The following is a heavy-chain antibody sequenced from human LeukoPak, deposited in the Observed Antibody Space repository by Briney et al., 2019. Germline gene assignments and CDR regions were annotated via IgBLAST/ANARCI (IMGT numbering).Heavy chain of an antibody. J-gene: IGHJ4*02. D-gene: IGHD6-13*01. V-gene: IGHV1-18*01. CDR2: ISAYNGNT. Sequence: ASVMVSCTTSGYIFTTYGISWVRQAPGQGLEWMGWISAYNGNTMYAQKLQGRVTMTTDTSTSTAYMEVRSLRSDDTAIYYCARDHSSSGQLFDYWGQGTLVTVSS. CDR1: GYIFTTYG. CDR3: ARDHSSSGQLFDY.